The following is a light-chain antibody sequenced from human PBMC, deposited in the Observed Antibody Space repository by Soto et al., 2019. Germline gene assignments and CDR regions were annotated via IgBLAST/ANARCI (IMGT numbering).Light chain of an antibody. J-gene: IGKJ4*01. CDR1: QSVSSY. CDR3: QQGSNWPPGLT. CDR2: DAS. V-gene: IGKV3-11*01. Sequence: EIVLTQSPATLSLSPGERATLSCRASQSVSSYLAWYQQKPGQAPRLLIYDASSRATGIPARFSGSGSGTDFTLTISSLEPEDFAVYYCQQGSNWPPGLTFGGGTKVEIK.